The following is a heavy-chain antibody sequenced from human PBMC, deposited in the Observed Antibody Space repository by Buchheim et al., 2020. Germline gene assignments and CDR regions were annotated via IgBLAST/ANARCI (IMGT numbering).Heavy chain of an antibody. CDR2: INPNSGGT. V-gene: IGHV1-2*02. CDR3: ARDRSSTMVRGVICYYGMDV. CDR1: GYTFTGYY. Sequence: QVQLVQSGAEVKKPGASVKVSCKASGYTFTGYYMHWVRQAPGQGLECMGWINPNSGGTNYAQKFQGRVTMTRDPSISTAYMEMSRLRSDDTAVYYCARDRSSTMVRGVICYYGMDVWGLGTT. D-gene: IGHD3-10*01. J-gene: IGHJ6*02.